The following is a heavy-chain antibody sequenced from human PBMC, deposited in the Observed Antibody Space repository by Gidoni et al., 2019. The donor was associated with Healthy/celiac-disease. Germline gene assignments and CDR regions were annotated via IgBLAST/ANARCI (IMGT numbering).Heavy chain of an antibody. J-gene: IGHJ4*02. CDR2: ISSSGSTI. V-gene: IGHV3-48*03. Sequence: EVPLVEAGGGWVQPGGSLRLSCAASGFTFSSYEMNWVRQAPGKGLEWVSYISSSGSTIYYADAVKGRFTISRDNAKNSLYLQMNSLRAEDTAVYYCARGSPGVVIDYWGQGTLVTVSS. CDR1: GFTFSSYE. CDR3: ARGSPGVVIDY. D-gene: IGHD3-3*01.